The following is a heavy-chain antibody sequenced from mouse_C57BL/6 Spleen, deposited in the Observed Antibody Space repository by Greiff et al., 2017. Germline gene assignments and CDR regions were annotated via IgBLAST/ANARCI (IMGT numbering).Heavy chain of an antibody. CDR1: GFNIKNTY. D-gene: IGHD1-1*01. Sequence: VQLQQSVAELVRPGASVKLSCTASGFNIKNTYMHWVKQRPEQGLEWIGRIDPANGNTKYAPKFQGKATITADTSSNTAYLQLSSLTSEDTAIYYCASYYGSSYGARDYWGQGTSVTVAS. J-gene: IGHJ4*01. V-gene: IGHV14-3*01. CDR2: IDPANGNT. CDR3: ASYYGSSYGARDY.